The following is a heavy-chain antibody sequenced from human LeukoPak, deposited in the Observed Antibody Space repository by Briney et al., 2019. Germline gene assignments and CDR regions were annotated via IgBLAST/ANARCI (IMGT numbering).Heavy chain of an antibody. V-gene: IGHV3-20*04. J-gene: IGHJ4*02. Sequence: GGSLRLSCAASGFTFDDYGMSWVRQAPGKGLEWVSGINWNGGSTGYADSVKGRLTISRDNAKNSLYLQVNSLRAEDTALYYCARGSSGYYDEHECWGQGTLVTVSS. D-gene: IGHD3-22*01. CDR3: ARGSSGYYDEHEC. CDR1: GFTFDDYG. CDR2: INWNGGST.